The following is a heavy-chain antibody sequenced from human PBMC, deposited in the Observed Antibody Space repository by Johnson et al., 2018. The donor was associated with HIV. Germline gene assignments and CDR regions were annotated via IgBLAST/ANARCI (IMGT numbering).Heavy chain of an antibody. CDR3: ARGSTVTTLSGAFDI. D-gene: IGHD4-11*01. CDR2: IYSGGST. V-gene: IGHV3-66*01. J-gene: IGHJ3*02. Sequence: VQLVESGGGFVQPGGSLRLSCAASGFTVSSNYMSWVRQAPGKGLEWVSVIYSGGSTYYADSVKGRFTISRDNSKNTLYLQMNSLRADDTAVYYCARGSTVTTLSGAFDIWGQGTMVTVSS. CDR1: GFTVSSNY.